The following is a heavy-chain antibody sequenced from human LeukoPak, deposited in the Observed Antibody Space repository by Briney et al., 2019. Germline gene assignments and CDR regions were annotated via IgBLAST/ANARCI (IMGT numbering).Heavy chain of an antibody. J-gene: IGHJ4*02. CDR1: GGSFSGYY. CDR2: INHSGST. CDR3: ARGYYYDSSGSRALGY. Sequence: PSETLSLTGAVYGGSFSGYYRSWIRQPPGKGLEWIGEINHSGSTNYNPSLKSRVTISVDTSKNQFSLKLSSVTAADTAVYYCARGYYYDSSGSRALGYWGQGTLVTVSS. D-gene: IGHD3-22*01. V-gene: IGHV4-34*01.